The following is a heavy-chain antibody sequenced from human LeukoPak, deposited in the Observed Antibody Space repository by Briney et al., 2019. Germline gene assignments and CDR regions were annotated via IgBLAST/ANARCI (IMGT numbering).Heavy chain of an antibody. CDR2: VDPEDDET. CDR1: GYTFTDYY. CDR3: ARVGRGYYSNSSFDY. Sequence: VKVSCKGSGYTFTDYYMHWVQQAPGKGLEWMGRVDPEDDETIFAEKLQGRVTITADTSTDTAYMELSSLRSEDTAVYYCARVGRGYYSNSSFDYWGQGTLVTVSS. V-gene: IGHV1-69-2*01. J-gene: IGHJ4*02. D-gene: IGHD4-11*01.